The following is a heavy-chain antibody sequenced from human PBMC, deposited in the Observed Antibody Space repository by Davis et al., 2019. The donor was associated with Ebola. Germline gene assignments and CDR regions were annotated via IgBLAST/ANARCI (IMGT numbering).Heavy chain of an antibody. V-gene: IGHV3-48*01. CDR3: ARGQTYSSSWDHYYYYYGMDV. CDR2: ISSSSSTI. CDR1: GFTFSSYS. J-gene: IGHJ6*02. D-gene: IGHD6-13*01. Sequence: GESLKISCAASGFTFSSYSMNWVRQAPGKGLEWVSYISSSSSTIYYADSVKGRFTISRDNAKNSLYLQMNSLRAEDTAVYYCARGQTYSSSWDHYYYYYGMDVWGQGTTVTVSS.